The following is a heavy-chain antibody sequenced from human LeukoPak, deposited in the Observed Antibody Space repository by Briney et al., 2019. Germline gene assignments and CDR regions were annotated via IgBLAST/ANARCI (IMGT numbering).Heavy chain of an antibody. V-gene: IGHV3-21*01. Sequence: GGSLRLSSLASGFTFSSHSMNWVRQAPGRGLEWVSSISSISSYIYYADPVKGRFTISRDNAKNSLYLQMNSRRAEDTAVYYCARGGVYDYGGNSDYWGQGTLVTVSS. CDR2: ISSISSYI. J-gene: IGHJ4*02. D-gene: IGHD4-23*01. CDR1: GFTFSSHS. CDR3: ARGGVYDYGGNSDY.